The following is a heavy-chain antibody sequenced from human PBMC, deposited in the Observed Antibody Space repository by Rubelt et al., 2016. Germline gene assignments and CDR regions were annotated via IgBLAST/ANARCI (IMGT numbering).Heavy chain of an antibody. CDR1: GYTFTDYC. Sequence: QVQLVQSGAKVKKPGASVKVSCKASGYTFTDYCIHWVRQAPGQGLEWMGRINPNGGGTNFAQRFQGRVTMTRDTSISTAYMELNSLRSDDTAVYYCAADRCSSTSCPWYYGMDVWGQGTAVTVSS. D-gene: IGHD2-2*01. V-gene: IGHV1-2*06. J-gene: IGHJ6*02. CDR2: INPNGGGT. CDR3: AADRCSSTSCPWYYGMDV.